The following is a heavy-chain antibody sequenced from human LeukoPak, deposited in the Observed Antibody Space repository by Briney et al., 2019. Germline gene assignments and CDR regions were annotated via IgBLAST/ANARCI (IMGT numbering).Heavy chain of an antibody. CDR3: ARGDLNWFDP. V-gene: IGHV3-23*01. CDR1: GSTFSIYA. Sequence: PGGSLRLSCAASGSTFSIYAMTWVRQAPGKGLEWVSGISGSDGTTYDADSVKGRFTISRDNAKNSLYLQMNSLRAEDTAVYYCARGDLNWFDPWGQGALVTVSS. J-gene: IGHJ5*02. CDR2: ISGSDGTT.